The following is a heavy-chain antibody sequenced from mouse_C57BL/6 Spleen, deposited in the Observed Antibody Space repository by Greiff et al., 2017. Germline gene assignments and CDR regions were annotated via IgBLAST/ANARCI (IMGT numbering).Heavy chain of an antibody. CDR3: ARVGYFGSSSDFEG. D-gene: IGHD1-1*01. Sequence: QVQLQQPGAELVKPGASVKLSCKASGYTFTSYWMPWVKQRPGQGLEWIGEIDPSGSYTNYNQKFKGQATLTVDTSSSTAYMQLSSRTSEDSAVYYCARVGYFGSSSDFEGWGTATTVTVAS. J-gene: IGHJ1*03. CDR2: IDPSGSYT. CDR1: GYTFTSYW. V-gene: IGHV1-50*01.